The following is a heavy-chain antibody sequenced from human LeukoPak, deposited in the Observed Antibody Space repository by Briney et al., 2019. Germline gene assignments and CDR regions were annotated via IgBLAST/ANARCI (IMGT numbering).Heavy chain of an antibody. V-gene: IGHV3-30-3*01. D-gene: IGHD3-22*01. CDR1: GFTFSNYP. CDR2: ISYVGNNK. Sequence: HPGRSLRLSCAASGFTFSNYPIHWVRQAPGKGLEWVAVISYVGNNKYYADSVKGRFTISRDNSKNTLYLQMNSLRAEDTAVYSCARGALIEVVIDHHYYMDVWGEGTTVTVSS. CDR3: ARGALIEVVIDHHYYMDV. J-gene: IGHJ6*03.